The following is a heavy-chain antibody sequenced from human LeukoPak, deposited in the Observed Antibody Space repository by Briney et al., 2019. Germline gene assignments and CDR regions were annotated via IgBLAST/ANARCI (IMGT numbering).Heavy chain of an antibody. CDR1: GGSISSGRYW. CDR2: VYYSGSI. D-gene: IGHD3-3*01. J-gene: IGHJ2*01. V-gene: IGHV4-31*03. CDR3: ARAMLTASGSVWYFDL. Sequence: SQTLSLTCTLSGGSISSGRYWRSWIRQHPGKGLEWIGYVYYSGSIYYSPSLRSRLSMSVDTSKNQFSLNLSSEASAYTAVYYCARAMLTASGSVWYFDLWGRGTLVTVSS.